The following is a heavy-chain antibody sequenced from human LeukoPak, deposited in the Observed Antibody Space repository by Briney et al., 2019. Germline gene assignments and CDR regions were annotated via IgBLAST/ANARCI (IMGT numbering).Heavy chain of an antibody. Sequence: GGSLRLSCAAPGFTFSSYGMHWVRQAPGKGLEWVAVIWYDGSNKYYADSVKGRFTISRDNSKNTLYLQMNSLRAEDTAVYYCARESPYEGHFDYWGQGTLVTVSS. J-gene: IGHJ4*02. CDR2: IWYDGSNK. V-gene: IGHV3-33*01. CDR1: GFTFSSYG. CDR3: ARESPYEGHFDY. D-gene: IGHD5-12*01.